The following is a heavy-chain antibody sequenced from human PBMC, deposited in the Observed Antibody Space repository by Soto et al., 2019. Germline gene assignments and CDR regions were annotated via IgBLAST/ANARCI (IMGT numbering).Heavy chain of an antibody. CDR2: IYHSGTT. Sequence: SETLSLTCTVSGGSISSGGYYWSWIRQHPGKGLEWIGYIYHSGTTYYNPSLKSRVTISVDTSKNQFSLKLTSVTDADTAVYYCARLRKNFYDSGGYVLGPFDVWGQGTTVTVSS. J-gene: IGHJ3*01. D-gene: IGHD3-22*01. CDR1: GGSISSGGYY. CDR3: ARLRKNFYDSGGYVLGPFDV. V-gene: IGHV4-31*03.